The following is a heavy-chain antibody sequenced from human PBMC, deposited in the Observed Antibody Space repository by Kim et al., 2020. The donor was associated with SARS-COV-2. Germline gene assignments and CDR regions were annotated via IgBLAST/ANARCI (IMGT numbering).Heavy chain of an antibody. CDR1: GGSISSGNYY. CDR2: IYTSGTA. Sequence: SETLSLTCTVSGGSISSGNYYWNWIRQPAGKGLEWIGRIYTSGTANYNPSLKSRVTMSVDTSNNQFSLNLGSVTAADTAVYYCERDNTKKRWYFDLWGRGTLVTVSS. CDR3: ERDNTKKRWYFDL. V-gene: IGHV4-61*02. D-gene: IGHD1-1*01. J-gene: IGHJ2*01.